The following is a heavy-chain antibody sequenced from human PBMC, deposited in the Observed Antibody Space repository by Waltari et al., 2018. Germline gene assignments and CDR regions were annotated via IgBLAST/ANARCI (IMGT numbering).Heavy chain of an antibody. D-gene: IGHD3-10*01. CDR1: GFTFSTYW. CDR2: IDSDGSST. CDR3: GRARVQGVKHFDY. Sequence: DVQLVESGGGLVQPGGSLRLSCTASGFTFSTYWMHWVRHGPGTGLMWVSRIDSDGSSTSYEDSVRGRFTISRDNAKNTLYLQMNSVRDEDTAVYYCGRARVQGVKHFDYWGRGTLVTVSS. V-gene: IGHV3-74*01. J-gene: IGHJ4*02.